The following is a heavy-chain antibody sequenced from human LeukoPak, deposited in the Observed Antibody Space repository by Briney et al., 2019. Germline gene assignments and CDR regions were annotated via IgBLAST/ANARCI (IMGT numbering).Heavy chain of an antibody. Sequence: PSETLSLTCTVSGGSISSGGYYWSWLRQHPGKGLEWSGHIYHSGTTYYSPSLKSRVTISVNTSNNHFSLKLSSVTAADTAVYYCARRDCSSTSCSFDYWGQGTLVTVSS. J-gene: IGHJ4*02. CDR2: IYHSGTT. D-gene: IGHD2-2*01. V-gene: IGHV4-31*03. CDR3: ARRDCSSTSCSFDY. CDR1: GGSISSGGYY.